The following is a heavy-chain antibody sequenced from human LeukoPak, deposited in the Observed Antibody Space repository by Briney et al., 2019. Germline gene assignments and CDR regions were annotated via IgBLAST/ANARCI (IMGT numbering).Heavy chain of an antibody. J-gene: IGHJ5*02. CDR2: IYYSGST. CDR3: ARAKPLLA. Sequence: NSSGTLSLTCAVSGGSISSSNWWSWVRQPPGKGLEWIGYIYYSGSTNYNPSLKSRVTISVDTSKNQFSLKLSSVTAADTAVYYCARAKPLLAWGQGTLVTVSS. D-gene: IGHD1-14*01. CDR1: GGSISSSNW. V-gene: IGHV4-4*02.